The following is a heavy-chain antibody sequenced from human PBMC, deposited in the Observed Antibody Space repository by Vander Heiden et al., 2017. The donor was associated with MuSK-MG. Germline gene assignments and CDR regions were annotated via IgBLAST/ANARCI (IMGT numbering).Heavy chain of an antibody. J-gene: IGHJ6*02. CDR1: GGSFGGYY. CDR3: ARGKITIFGGACYYYYGMDV. D-gene: IGHD3-3*01. CDR2: INHSGST. Sequence: QVQLQQWGAGLLKPSETLSLTCAVYGGSFGGYYWSWIRQPPGKGLEWIGEINHSGSTNYNPSIKRRVTIAVDTSKNQFSLKRSSVTAAETAVYYCARGKITIFGGACYYYYGMDVWGQGTTVTVSS. V-gene: IGHV4-34*01.